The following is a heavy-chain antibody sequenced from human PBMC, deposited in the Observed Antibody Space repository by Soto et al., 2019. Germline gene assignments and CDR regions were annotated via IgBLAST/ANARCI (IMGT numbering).Heavy chain of an antibody. Sequence: GGSLRLSCAASGFTFSDYYMSWIRQAPGKGLEWVSYISSSSSYTNYADSVKGRFTISRDNAKNSLYLQMNSLRAEDTAVYYCARGGVGAFDFDYWGQGTLVTVSS. D-gene: IGHD1-26*01. CDR1: GFTFSDYY. CDR3: ARGGVGAFDFDY. J-gene: IGHJ4*02. CDR2: ISSSSSYT. V-gene: IGHV3-11*05.